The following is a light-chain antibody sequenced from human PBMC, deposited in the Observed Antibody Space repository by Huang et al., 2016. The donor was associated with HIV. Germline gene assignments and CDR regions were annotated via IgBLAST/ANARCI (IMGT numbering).Light chain of an antibody. CDR1: QRIRNN. J-gene: IGKJ2*01. CDR3: QQYHNWPPYT. CDR2: GAS. V-gene: IGKV3-15*01. Sequence: EILLTQSPATLSVSPGERVTLPCRASQRIRNNLAWYQQQPGQAPRLLIYGASTRATAIPARFSGSASGTEFTLTISSLQSEDFAVYYCQQYHNWPPYTFGQGTKLEI.